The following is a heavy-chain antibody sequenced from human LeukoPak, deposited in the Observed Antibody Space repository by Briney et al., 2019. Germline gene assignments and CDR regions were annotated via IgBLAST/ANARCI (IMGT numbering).Heavy chain of an antibody. J-gene: IGHJ4*02. V-gene: IGHV4-61*02. D-gene: IGHD3-3*01. Sequence: SETLSLTCTVSGGSISSGSYYWSWIRQPAGKGLEWIGRIYTSGSTNYNPSLKSRVTISVDTSKNQFSLKLSSVTAADTAVYYCARELRILEWLLGGYFDDWGQGTLVTVSS. CDR1: GGSISSGSYY. CDR2: IYTSGST. CDR3: ARELRILEWLLGGYFDD.